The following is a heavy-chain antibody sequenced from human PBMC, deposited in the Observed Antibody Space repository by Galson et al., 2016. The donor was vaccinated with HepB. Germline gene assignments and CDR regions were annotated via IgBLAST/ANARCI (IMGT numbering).Heavy chain of an antibody. CDR3: AAVPSLRGEGLVTSDCFDF. CDR1: GGSINNNAYY. Sequence: TLSLTCTVSGGSINNNAYYWGWIRQPPGKGLEWIGSVHYSGSAYSKPPLKSRVTISVDTSKNPFSLKLDSVTAADTAMYHCAAVPSLRGEGLVTSDCFDFWGQGTLVTVSS. V-gene: IGHV4-39*01. D-gene: IGHD2/OR15-2a*01. J-gene: IGHJ4*02. CDR2: VHYSGSA.